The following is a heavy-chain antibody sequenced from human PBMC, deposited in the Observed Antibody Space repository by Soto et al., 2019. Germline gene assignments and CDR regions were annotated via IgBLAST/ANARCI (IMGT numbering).Heavy chain of an antibody. Sequence: PSETLSLTCSVSGVTVSYGGYSWSWIRQSPGKGLEWLVYISHLEPTYYTPSFKSRLSLSIDRTRYQLSLSPSSMPAAAKAVYYCARGGGYGSFDFWGQGIQVTVSS. J-gene: IGHJ4*02. CDR2: ISHLEPT. CDR3: ARGGGYGSFDF. V-gene: IGHV4-30-2*06. CDR1: GVTVSYGGYS. D-gene: IGHD2-21*02.